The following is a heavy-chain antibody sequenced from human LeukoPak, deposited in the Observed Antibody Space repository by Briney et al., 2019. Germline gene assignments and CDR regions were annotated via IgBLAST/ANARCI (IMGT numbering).Heavy chain of an antibody. J-gene: IGHJ6*04. CDR1: GYNFRSYA. Sequence: ASVKVSCKASGYNFRSYAIYWVRQAPGQRLEWMGWIIVGNGNTKYSEKLQGRVIISRDTSANTVYMELSGLRGEDTAVYYCARVSTIGGTRLYHHYGMDFWGKGTTVIVSS. D-gene: IGHD3-16*01. CDR2: IIVGNGNT. CDR3: ARVSTIGGTRLYHHYGMDF. V-gene: IGHV1-3*01.